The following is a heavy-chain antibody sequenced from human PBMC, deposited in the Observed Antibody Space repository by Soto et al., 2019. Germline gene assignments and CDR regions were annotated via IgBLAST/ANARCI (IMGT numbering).Heavy chain of an antibody. J-gene: IGHJ6*03. CDR1: GGTFSSYT. CDR3: AVGSCRTGGQYYYYIDMDV. Sequence: SVKVSCKASGGTFSSYTISWVRQAPGQGLEWMGRIIPILGIANYAQKFQGRVTITADKSTSTAYMELSSLRSEDTAVYYCAVGSCRTGGQYYYYIDMDVWGKGTTVTVS. D-gene: IGHD2-15*01. V-gene: IGHV1-69*02. CDR2: IIPILGIA.